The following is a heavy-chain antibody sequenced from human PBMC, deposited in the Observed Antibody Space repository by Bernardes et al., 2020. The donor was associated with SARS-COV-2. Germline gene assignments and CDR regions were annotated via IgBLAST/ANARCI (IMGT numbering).Heavy chain of an antibody. V-gene: IGHV4-59*01. J-gene: IGHJ6*02. D-gene: IGHD3-10*01. CDR3: ARSVADKLLWFGEPSSTALDV. CDR1: GGSISSYY. CDR2: IYYSGST. Sequence: LSLTCTVSGGSISSYYWSWIRQPPGKGLEWIGYIYYSGSTNYNPSLKSRVTISVDTSKNQFSLKLSSVTAADTAVYYCARSVADKLLWFGEPSSTALDVWGQGTTVTVSS.